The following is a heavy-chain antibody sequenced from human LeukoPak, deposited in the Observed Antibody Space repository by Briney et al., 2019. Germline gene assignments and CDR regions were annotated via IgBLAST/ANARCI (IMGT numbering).Heavy chain of an antibody. J-gene: IGHJ4*02. Sequence: GGSLSLSCAASGFNFANHAMSWVRQTPGKGLELVSAISGGGDITYYAVSVTGRFTISKDNSKNTLYMQMNSLRAEDTAVYYCAKESISGYFSRPLGLGYWGQGTLVTVSS. D-gene: IGHD3-22*01. CDR2: ISGGGDIT. V-gene: IGHV3-23*01. CDR3: AKESISGYFSRPLGLGY. CDR1: GFNFANHA.